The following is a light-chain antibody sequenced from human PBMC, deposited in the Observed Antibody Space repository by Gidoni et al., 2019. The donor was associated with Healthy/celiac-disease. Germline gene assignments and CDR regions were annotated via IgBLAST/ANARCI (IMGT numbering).Light chain of an antibody. CDR2: AAS. CDR3: QQSYSTPPFT. V-gene: IGKV1-39*01. Sequence: DIQMTQSPSSLSASVGDRVTITCRASPSISSYLNWYQQKPGKAHKLLIYAASSLQSGVPSRFSGSGSGTDFNLTIRSLQHEDFATYYCQQSYSTPPFTFGPGTKVDIK. CDR1: PSISSY. J-gene: IGKJ3*01.